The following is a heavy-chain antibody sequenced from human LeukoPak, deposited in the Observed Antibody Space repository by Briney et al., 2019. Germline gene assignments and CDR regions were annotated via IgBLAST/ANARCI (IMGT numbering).Heavy chain of an antibody. CDR3: ASGGYYGSGAFHI. CDR1: GGSINSYY. CDR2: ISYSGST. J-gene: IGHJ3*02. D-gene: IGHD3-10*01. Sequence: SETLSLTCTVSGGSINSYYWSWIRQPPGKGLEGIGYISYSGSTNYSPSLKSRVTISEDTSKNQFYLKLSSVTAADTAVYYCASGGYYGSGAFHIWGQGTMVTVSS. V-gene: IGHV4-59*01.